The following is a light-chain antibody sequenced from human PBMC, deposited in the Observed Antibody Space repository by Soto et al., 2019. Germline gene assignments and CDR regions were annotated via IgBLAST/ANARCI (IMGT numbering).Light chain of an antibody. CDR3: SSNAGNKRI. V-gene: IGLV2-8*01. J-gene: IGLJ2*01. CDR1: SSDFGDYKY. CDR2: DVS. Sequence: QSALTQPPSASGSPGQSVTISCTGSSSDFGDYKYVSWYQQHPGKAPKLMIYDVSKRPSGVPDRFSGSKSGNTASLTVYGLQTEDEADYYCSSNAGNKRIFGGGTKLTVL.